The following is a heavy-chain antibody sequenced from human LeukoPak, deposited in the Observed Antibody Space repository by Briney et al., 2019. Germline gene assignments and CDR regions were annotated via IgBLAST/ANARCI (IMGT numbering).Heavy chain of an antibody. D-gene: IGHD2-21*02. CDR2: ISYDGSNK. CDR3: ASGSVTAIHDY. J-gene: IGHJ4*02. Sequence: GGSLRLSCAASGFTFSSYAMHWVRQAPGKGLEWVAVISYDGSNKYYADSVKGRFTISRDNSKNTLYLQMNSLRAEDTAVYYCASGSVTAIHDYWGQGTLVTVSS. V-gene: IGHV3-30*04. CDR1: GFTFSSYA.